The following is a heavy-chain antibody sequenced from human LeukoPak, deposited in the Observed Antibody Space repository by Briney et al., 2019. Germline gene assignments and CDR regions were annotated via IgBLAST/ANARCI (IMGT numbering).Heavy chain of an antibody. CDR1: GLILSSYV. V-gene: IGHV3-23*01. J-gene: IGHJ5*02. D-gene: IGHD3-10*01. CDR2: ITVSGGRT. Sequence: SGGSLRFSCAASGLILSSYVMSWVRQAPGKGLEWVSTITVSGGRTYYADSVKGRFTISRDNSKNTLYLQMNSLRAEDTAVYYCARPLMYYYGSETYFWFDPWGQGTLVTVSS. CDR3: ARPLMYYYGSETYFWFDP.